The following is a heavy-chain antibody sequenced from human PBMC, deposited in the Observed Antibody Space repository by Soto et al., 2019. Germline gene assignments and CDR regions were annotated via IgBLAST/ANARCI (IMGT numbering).Heavy chain of an antibody. D-gene: IGHD3-10*01. Sequence: QVQLVQSGAEVKKPGASVKVYCKASGYTFTSYAMHWVRQAPGQRLEWMGWINAGNGNTKYSQKFQGRVTITRDTSASTAYMELSSLISEDTAVYYCASSRITMVTYGMDVWGQGTTVTVSS. CDR1: GYTFTSYA. CDR2: INAGNGNT. J-gene: IGHJ6*02. CDR3: ASSRITMVTYGMDV. V-gene: IGHV1-3*01.